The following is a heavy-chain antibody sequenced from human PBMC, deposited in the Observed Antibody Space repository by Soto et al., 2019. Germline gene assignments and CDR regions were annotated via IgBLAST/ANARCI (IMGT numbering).Heavy chain of an antibody. Sequence: GGSLRLSCAASGFTFDDYAMHWVRQAPGKGLEWVSGISWNSGSIGYADSVKGRFTISRDNAKNSLYLQMNSLRAEDTALYYCAAFYDDLYSGYDRGAFDIWGQGTMVTVSS. CDR1: GFTFDDYA. J-gene: IGHJ3*02. V-gene: IGHV3-9*01. CDR3: AAFYDDLYSGYDRGAFDI. D-gene: IGHD5-12*01. CDR2: ISWNSGSI.